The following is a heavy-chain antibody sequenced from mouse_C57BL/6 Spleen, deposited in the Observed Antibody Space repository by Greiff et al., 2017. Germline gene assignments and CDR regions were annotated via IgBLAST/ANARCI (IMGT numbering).Heavy chain of an antibody. CDR2: ISSGSSTI. CDR1: GFTFSDYG. J-gene: IGHJ4*01. V-gene: IGHV5-17*01. D-gene: IGHD1-1*01. Sequence: DVHLVESGGGLVKPGGSLKLSCAASGFTFSDYGMNWVRQAPEKGLEWVAYISSGSSTIYYADPVTGRFTISRDNAKNTLFLQMTSLRSEDTAMYYCARPGDYGSSSMDYWGQGTSVTVSS. CDR3: ARPGDYGSSSMDY.